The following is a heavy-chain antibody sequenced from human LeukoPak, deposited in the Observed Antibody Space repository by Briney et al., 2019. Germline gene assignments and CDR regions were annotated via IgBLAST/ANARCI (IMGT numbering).Heavy chain of an antibody. Sequence: PGGSLRLSCAAPGFTFDDYAMHWVRQAPGKGLEWVSGISWNSGSIGYADSVKGRFTISRDNAKNSLYLQMNSLRAEDTALYYCTKTPRPYYYYYIDVWGKGTTVTVSS. V-gene: IGHV3-9*01. J-gene: IGHJ6*03. CDR2: ISWNSGSI. CDR3: TKTPRPYYYYYIDV. D-gene: IGHD2-15*01. CDR1: GFTFDDYA.